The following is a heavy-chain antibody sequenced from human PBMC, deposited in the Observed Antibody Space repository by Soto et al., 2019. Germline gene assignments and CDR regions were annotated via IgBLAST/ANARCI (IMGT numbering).Heavy chain of an antibody. CDR2: ISSDSDSI. J-gene: IGHJ4*02. V-gene: IGHV3-21*01. Sequence: GGSLRLSCEAAGFSFEIYHMNWVRQAPGKGLEWVSSISSDSDSIFYGDSVKGRFIISRDNAKNSLFLQMNNLSGDDTAVYYCARQGFGSFSGSYVFGLWGQETPVTVSS. D-gene: IGHD3-16*01. CDR3: ARQGFGSFSGSYVFGL. CDR1: GFSFEIYH.